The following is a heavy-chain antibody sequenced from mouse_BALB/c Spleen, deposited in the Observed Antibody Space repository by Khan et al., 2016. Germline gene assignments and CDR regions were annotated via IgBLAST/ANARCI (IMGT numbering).Heavy chain of an antibody. V-gene: IGHV14-3*02. D-gene: IGHD2-2*01. CDR3: TRSPYGYDLRFAY. CDR1: GCNIKDTY. CDR2: IDPANGNT. J-gene: IGHJ3*01. Sequence: VQLKQSGAELVKPGASVKLSCTASGCNIKDTYMHWVKQRPEQGLEWIGRIDPANGNTKYDPKFQGKATITADTSSNTAYPQLSSLTSEDAAVDYFTRSPYGYDLRFAYWGPGTLVTVSA.